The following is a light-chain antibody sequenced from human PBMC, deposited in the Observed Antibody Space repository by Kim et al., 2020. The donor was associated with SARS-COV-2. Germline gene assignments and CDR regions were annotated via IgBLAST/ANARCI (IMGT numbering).Light chain of an antibody. V-gene: IGKV3-15*01. CDR2: TAS. J-gene: IGKJ1*01. CDR3: QQYNNWRS. CDR1: QSVSSN. Sequence: EVVMTQSPATLSVSPGETATLSCRASQSVSSNLAWFQQKPGQAPRLLIYTASTRATGVPARFSGSGSGTEFTLTISSLQSEDFGVYYCQQYNNWRSFGQGTKVDIK.